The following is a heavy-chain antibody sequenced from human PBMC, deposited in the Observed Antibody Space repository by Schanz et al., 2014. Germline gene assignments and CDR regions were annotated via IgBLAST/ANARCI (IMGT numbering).Heavy chain of an antibody. J-gene: IGHJ6*02. CDR2: IDGKSTTV. CDR1: GFSFSSYS. D-gene: IGHD6-13*01. CDR3: AREEGWGIAAAGPKHYYYGMDV. Sequence: EADLVESGGGLIQRGESLRLSCSASGFSFSSYSMNWVRQAPGKGLEWLSYIDGKSTTVYYADSVKGRFTISRDNAKNSLFLQMNSLRVEDTAVYYCAREEGWGIAAAGPKHYYYGMDVWGQGTTVTVS. V-gene: IGHV3-48*01.